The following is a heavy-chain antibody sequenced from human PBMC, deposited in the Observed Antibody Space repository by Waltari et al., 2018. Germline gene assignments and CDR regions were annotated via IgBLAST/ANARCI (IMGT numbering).Heavy chain of an antibody. Sequence: QLQLQESGPGLVKPSETLSRTCTVSGGSISSSSYYWGWIRQPPGKGLEWIGSIYYSGSTYYNPSLKSRVTISVDTSKNQFSLKLSSVTAADTAVYYCARAPFLSSSWLYYFDYWGQGTLVTVSS. CDR2: IYYSGST. D-gene: IGHD6-13*01. J-gene: IGHJ4*02. CDR3: ARAPFLSSSWLYYFDY. CDR1: GGSISSSSYY. V-gene: IGHV4-39*07.